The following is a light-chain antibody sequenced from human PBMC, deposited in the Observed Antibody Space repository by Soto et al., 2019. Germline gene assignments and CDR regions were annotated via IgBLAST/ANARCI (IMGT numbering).Light chain of an antibody. CDR1: QSLSSNY. CDR3: QQYVSAPIT. Sequence: EIVLTQSPGTLSLSPGERATLSCRASQSLSSNYLAWYQQKPGQAPRLLIYGVSSRATGVPVSFSGSGSGTDVTLTISRLEPEDFAVYYCQQYVSAPITFGQGTRLEIK. V-gene: IGKV3-20*01. J-gene: IGKJ5*01. CDR2: GVS.